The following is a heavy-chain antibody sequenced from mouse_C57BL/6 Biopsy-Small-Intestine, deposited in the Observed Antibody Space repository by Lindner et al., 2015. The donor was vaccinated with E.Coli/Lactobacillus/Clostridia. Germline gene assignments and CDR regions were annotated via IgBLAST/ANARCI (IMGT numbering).Heavy chain of an antibody. J-gene: IGHJ3*01. CDR3: ARWRLTGVFAY. D-gene: IGHD4-1*01. CDR1: GYSFTDYN. V-gene: IGHV1-39*01. Sequence: VQLQESGPELVKPGASVKISCKASGYSFTDYNMNWVKQSNGKSLEWIGVINPNYGTINYNQRFKGKATLTVDQSSSTAYMQLNSLTSEDSAVYYCARWRLTGVFAYWGQGTLVTVSA. CDR2: INPNYGTI.